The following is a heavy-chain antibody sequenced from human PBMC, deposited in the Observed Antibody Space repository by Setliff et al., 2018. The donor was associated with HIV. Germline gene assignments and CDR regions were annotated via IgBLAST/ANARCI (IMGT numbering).Heavy chain of an antibody. D-gene: IGHD2-15*01. CDR1: GASLSNYY. V-gene: IGHV4-4*08. Sequence: SETLSLTCTVSGASLSNYYWSWIRQSPGKGLEWIGYMYTSGSANFNPSLKSRATISLDTSKNQFSLKLGSVTAADTAVYYCARASSRLNCSGGSCYRAPYAFDIWGQGTMVTVSS. CDR3: ARASSRLNCSGGSCYRAPYAFDI. CDR2: MYTSGSA. J-gene: IGHJ3*02.